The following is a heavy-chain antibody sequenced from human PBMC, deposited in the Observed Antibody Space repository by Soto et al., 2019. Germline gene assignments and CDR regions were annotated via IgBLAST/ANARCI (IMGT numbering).Heavy chain of an antibody. D-gene: IGHD3-22*01. V-gene: IGHV3-48*02. CDR2: ISASGDTK. Sequence: EVQLVESGGGLVQPGGSLRLSCAASGFIFNSYSMNWVRHTPGKGLEWVSYISASGDTKHYADSVKSRFTISRDNAKNSLFLQMHSLRDEDTAVYYCARDSTYYYDTSGYCVYWGQGTLVTVSS. CDR3: ARDSTYYYDTSGYCVY. J-gene: IGHJ4*02. CDR1: GFIFNSYS.